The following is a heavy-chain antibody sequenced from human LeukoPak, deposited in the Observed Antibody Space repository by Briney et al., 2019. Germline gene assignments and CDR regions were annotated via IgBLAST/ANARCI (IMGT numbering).Heavy chain of an antibody. CDR1: GFTFSSYW. V-gene: IGHV3-7*01. CDR2: IKQDGREE. Sequence: GGALRLSCAASGFTFSSYWMSAVRQAPGRGREGVANIKQDGREEYYVDSVESRFTITRQNAKNSLYLQMNSLRAEHTAVYYCARSPQHFDYSGQGTLVTVSS. CDR3: ARSPQHFDY. J-gene: IGHJ4*02.